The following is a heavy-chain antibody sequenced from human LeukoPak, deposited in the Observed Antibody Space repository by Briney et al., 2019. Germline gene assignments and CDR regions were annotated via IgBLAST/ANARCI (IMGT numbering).Heavy chain of an antibody. J-gene: IGHJ6*02. CDR1: GGPLSNYY. V-gene: IGHV4-4*07. CDR3: AREGEDIDYYYGMDV. D-gene: IGHD3-16*01. Sequence: SETLSLTCTVSGGPLSNYYWSWIGQPAGKGLEWIGRIYTSGGTNYNPPLKSRATMSVDTSKNQFSLKLSSVTAAGTAVYYCAREGEDIDYYYGMDVSGQGTTVTVSS. CDR2: IYTSGGT.